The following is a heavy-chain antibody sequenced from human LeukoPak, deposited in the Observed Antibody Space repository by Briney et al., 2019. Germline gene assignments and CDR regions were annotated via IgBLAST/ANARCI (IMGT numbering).Heavy chain of an antibody. D-gene: IGHD3-22*01. CDR2: INPSGGST. CDR1: GDTFTSYY. CDR3: ARGPITMIVVNWFDP. Sequence: APVKVSCKASGDTFTSYYMHWVRQAPGQGLEWMGIINPSGGSTSYAQKFQGRVTMTRDTSTSTVYMELSSLRSEDTAVYYCARGPITMIVVNWFDPWGQGTLVTVSS. J-gene: IGHJ5*02. V-gene: IGHV1-46*03.